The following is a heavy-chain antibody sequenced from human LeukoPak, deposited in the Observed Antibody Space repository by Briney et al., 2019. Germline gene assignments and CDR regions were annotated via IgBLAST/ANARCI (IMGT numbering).Heavy chain of an antibody. Sequence: SETLSLTCIVSNVSISSKSYYWGWIRQSPGKGLEWIGSIYYSGSTNYNPSLKSRVTISVDTSKNQFSLKLSSVTAADTAVYYCAKGHSSSFYYFDYWGQGTLVTVSS. CDR2: IYYSGST. V-gene: IGHV4-39*07. CDR1: NVSISSKSYY. CDR3: AKGHSSSFYYFDY. D-gene: IGHD6-13*01. J-gene: IGHJ4*02.